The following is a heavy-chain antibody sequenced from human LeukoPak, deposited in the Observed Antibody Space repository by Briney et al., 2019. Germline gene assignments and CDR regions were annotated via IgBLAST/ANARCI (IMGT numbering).Heavy chain of an antibody. CDR3: AKSSGGDYLQCFDS. V-gene: IGHV3-23*01. CDR2: ISSSGGLM. D-gene: IGHD2-21*02. CDR1: GFTFSSYE. J-gene: IGHJ4*02. Sequence: PGGSLRLSCVASGFTFSSYEMNWVRQAPGQGLEWVSYISSSGGLMNYADSVKGRFTISRDNSKNTLFLQMNSVRAEDTAVYYCAKSSGGDYLQCFDSWGQGALVTVSS.